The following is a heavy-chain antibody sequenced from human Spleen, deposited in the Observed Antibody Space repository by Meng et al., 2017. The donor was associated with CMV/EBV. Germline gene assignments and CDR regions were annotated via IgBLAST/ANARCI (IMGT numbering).Heavy chain of an antibody. CDR1: RITFSNFA. V-gene: IGHV3-30-3*01. CDR3: ATGSGYHSY. J-gene: IGHJ4*02. D-gene: IGHD5-12*01. CDR2: ISYGGNNK. Sequence: GGSLRLSCAAARITFSNFAMHWVRQAPGKGLDWVAVISYGGNNKYYAESVKGRFTISRDNFKNTLYLQMNSLRAEDTAVYYCATGSGYHSYWGQGTLVTVSS.